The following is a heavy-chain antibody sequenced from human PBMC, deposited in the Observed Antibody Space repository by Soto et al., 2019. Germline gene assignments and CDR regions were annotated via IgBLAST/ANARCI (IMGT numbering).Heavy chain of an antibody. Sequence: EVHLVESGGGLVQPGGSRRLSSAASGFGFNGYDMHWVRQAPGKNLEWVAAISTAGDTYYLGSVKGRFTISREAAKNSLSLQMTSLRVGDTAVYYCARGGDRFDGMDVWGQGTTVTVSS. CDR3: ARGGDRFDGMDV. CDR1: GFGFNGYD. J-gene: IGHJ6*02. D-gene: IGHD3-16*01. CDR2: ISTAGDT. V-gene: IGHV3-13*01.